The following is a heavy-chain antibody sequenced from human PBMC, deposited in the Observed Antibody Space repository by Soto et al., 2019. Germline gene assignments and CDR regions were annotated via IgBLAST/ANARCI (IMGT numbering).Heavy chain of an antibody. D-gene: IGHD3-3*01. J-gene: IGHJ4*02. V-gene: IGHV3-33*06. CDR2: IWFDGSTT. CDR3: AKDVDFSTGNPSRTFES. CDR1: GFTFSDYG. Sequence: QVQLVESGGGVVQVGRSLRLSCAASGFTFSDYGMHWVRQPPGKGLEWVAAIWFDGSTTYYRESVKGRFSISRDNSKNTLNQQMNRLRVDDTAVYYCAKDVDFSTGNPSRTFESWGQGTLVAVSS.